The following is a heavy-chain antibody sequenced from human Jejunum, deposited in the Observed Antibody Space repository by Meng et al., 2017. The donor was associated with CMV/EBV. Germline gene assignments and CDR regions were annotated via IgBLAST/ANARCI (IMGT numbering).Heavy chain of an antibody. CDR1: GYTFTASF. CDR3: TRDQTTGGYLEP. CDR2: INPNSGGT. D-gene: IGHD4-17*01. J-gene: IGHJ5*02. V-gene: IGHV1-2*06. Sequence: QGHLVQSGTEVKKPGASVKGSCKASGYTFTASFIHWVRQAPGEGLQWMGRINPNSGGTTLAQNFQGRVTLTSDTSISTVYMEVSRLTLDDTAVYYCTRDQTTGGYLEPWGQGTLVTVSS.